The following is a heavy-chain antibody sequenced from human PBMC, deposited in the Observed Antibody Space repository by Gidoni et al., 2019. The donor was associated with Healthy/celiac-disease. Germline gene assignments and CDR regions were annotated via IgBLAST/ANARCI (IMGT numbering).Heavy chain of an antibody. V-gene: IGHV1-18*01. Sequence: QVQLVQSGAEVKKPGASVKVSCKASGYTFTSYGISWVRQAPGQGLEWMGWISAYNGNTNYAQKLQGRVTMTTDTSTSTAYMELRSLRSDDTAVYYCARDSDHLAAAGIEPAFDIWGQGTMVTVSS. D-gene: IGHD6-13*01. CDR2: ISAYNGNT. CDR3: ARDSDHLAAAGIEPAFDI. CDR1: GYTFTSYG. J-gene: IGHJ3*02.